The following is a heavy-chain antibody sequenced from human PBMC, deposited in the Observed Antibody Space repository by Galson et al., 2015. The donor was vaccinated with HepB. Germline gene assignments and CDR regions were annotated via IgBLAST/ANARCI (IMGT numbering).Heavy chain of an antibody. Sequence: SLRLSCAASGFTFSSYWMSWVRQAPGKGLEWVANIKQDGSEKYYADSVKGRFTISRDNSKNTLYLQMNSLRAEDTAVYYCARAEGLELHVWWDYWGQGTLVTVSS. D-gene: IGHD1-7*01. V-gene: IGHV3-7*04. CDR1: GFTFSSYW. CDR2: IKQDGSEK. J-gene: IGHJ4*02. CDR3: ARAEGLELHVWWDY.